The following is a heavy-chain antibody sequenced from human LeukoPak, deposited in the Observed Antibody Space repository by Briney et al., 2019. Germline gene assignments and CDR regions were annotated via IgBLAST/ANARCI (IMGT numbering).Heavy chain of an antibody. Sequence: SETLSLTCTVSGGSLSSYYRSWIRQPPGKGLEGIGYIYYSGSTNYNPSLKSRVTISVDTSKNQCSLKLRSVTAADTAVYYCARTGGSSGYYYTDVYYFDYWGQGTLVTVSS. V-gene: IGHV4-59*01. CDR3: ARTGGSSGYYYTDVYYFDY. D-gene: IGHD3-22*01. CDR2: IYYSGST. J-gene: IGHJ4*02. CDR1: GGSLSSYY.